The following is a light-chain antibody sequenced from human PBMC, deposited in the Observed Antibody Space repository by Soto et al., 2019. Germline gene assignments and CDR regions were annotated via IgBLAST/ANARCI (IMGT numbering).Light chain of an antibody. Sequence: EMVLTQSPGTLSLSPGERATLSCRASQSVSNAYLAWYQQKPGQAPRLLISGASSRATGIPDRFSGSGSGTDFTLTISRLEPEDFAMYYCQQYGSSPPITFGQGTRLEIK. CDR3: QQYGSSPPIT. CDR1: QSVSNAY. V-gene: IGKV3-20*01. CDR2: GAS. J-gene: IGKJ5*01.